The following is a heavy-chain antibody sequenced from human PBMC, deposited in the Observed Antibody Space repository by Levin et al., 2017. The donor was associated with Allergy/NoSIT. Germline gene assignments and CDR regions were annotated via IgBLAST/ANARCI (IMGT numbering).Heavy chain of an antibody. CDR2: INHGGST. J-gene: IGHJ3*02. CDR1: GGSFSGYY. V-gene: IGHV4-34*01. D-gene: IGHD2-15*01. CDR3: ARLHLVVVVSADAFDI. Sequence: SQTLSLTCAVYGGSFSGYYWSWLRQPPGKGLEWLGEINHGGSTNYNPSLKSRVTISLDTSKNQFSLKLSSVTAADTAVYYCARLHLVVVVSADAFDIWGQGTMVTVSS.